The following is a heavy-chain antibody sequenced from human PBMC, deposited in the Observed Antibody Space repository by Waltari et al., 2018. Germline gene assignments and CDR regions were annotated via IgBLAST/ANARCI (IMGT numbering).Heavy chain of an antibody. Sequence: QVQLQESGPGLVKPSETLSLTCAVPGYSISSGYSWGWIRQPPGKGLEWIGSIYHSGSTYYNPSLKSRVTISVDTSKNQFSLKLSSVTAADTAVYYCARGVTYYYDSSGYYFDYWGQGTLVTVSS. V-gene: IGHV4-38-2*01. D-gene: IGHD3-22*01. CDR3: ARGVTYYYDSSGYYFDY. CDR1: GYSISSGYS. CDR2: IYHSGST. J-gene: IGHJ4*02.